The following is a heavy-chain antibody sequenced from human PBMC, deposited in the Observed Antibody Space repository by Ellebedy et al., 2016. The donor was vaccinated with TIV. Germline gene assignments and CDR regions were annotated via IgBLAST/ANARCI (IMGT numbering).Heavy chain of an antibody. Sequence: PGGSLRLSCAASGFSFSDFYMSWVRQAPGKGLEWVSYISGSTSTIFYADSVKGRFTISRDNAKNSLYLQMNSLRAEDTALYYCAGKGPNSAAFDYWGQGTLVIVSS. J-gene: IGHJ4*02. V-gene: IGHV3-11*01. CDR2: ISGSTSTI. CDR3: AGKGPNSAAFDY. CDR1: GFSFSDFY. D-gene: IGHD4/OR15-4a*01.